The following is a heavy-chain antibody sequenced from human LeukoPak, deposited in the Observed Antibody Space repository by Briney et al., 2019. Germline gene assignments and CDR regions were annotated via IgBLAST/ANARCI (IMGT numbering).Heavy chain of an antibody. CDR3: ARENSGYDIWHPNYYYYMDV. Sequence: GASVKVSCKASGYTFTSYGISWVRQAPGQGLEWMGWISAYNGNTNYAQKLQGRVTMTTDTSTSTAYMELRSLRSDDTAVYYCARENSGYDIWHPNYYYYMDVWGKGTTVTVSS. V-gene: IGHV1-18*01. CDR1: GYTFTSYG. D-gene: IGHD5-12*01. CDR2: ISAYNGNT. J-gene: IGHJ6*03.